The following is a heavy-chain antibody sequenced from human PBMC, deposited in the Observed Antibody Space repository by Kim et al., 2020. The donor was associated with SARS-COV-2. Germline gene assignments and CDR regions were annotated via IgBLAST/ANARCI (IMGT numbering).Heavy chain of an antibody. CDR2: IYTTGNT. J-gene: IGHJ3*02. D-gene: IGHD3-9*01. CDR1: GVSIAGASYY. Sequence: SETLSLTCTVSGVSIAGASYYWSWLRQPAGKGLEWIGCIYTTGNTNYNPSLKSRVSISLDMSKNEVSLKLTSVTTADTAVYFCAREALYDILTGHHLCDAFDIWGQGTMVIVSS. CDR3: AREALYDILTGHHLCDAFDI. V-gene: IGHV4-61*02.